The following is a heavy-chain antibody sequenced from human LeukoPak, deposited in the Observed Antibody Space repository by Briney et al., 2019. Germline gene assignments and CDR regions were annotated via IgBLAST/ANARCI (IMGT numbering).Heavy chain of an antibody. J-gene: IGHJ6*02. V-gene: IGHV3-48*01. CDR2: ISSGSEII. Sequence: QTGGSLRLSCAASGFTFSTYNMNWVRQAPGKGLEWVSFISSGSEIIYYADSVKGRFTVSRDNDKNSLYLQMNSLRAEDTAVYYCAKDRKGWVAATRWIRHYYYYGMDVWGQGTTVTVSS. CDR1: GFTFSTYN. D-gene: IGHD2-15*01. CDR3: AKDRKGWVAATRWIRHYYYYGMDV.